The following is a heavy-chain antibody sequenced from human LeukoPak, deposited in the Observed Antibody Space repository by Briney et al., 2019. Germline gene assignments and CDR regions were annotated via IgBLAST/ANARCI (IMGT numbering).Heavy chain of an antibody. Sequence: GGSLRLSCAASRFTFSSYGMNWVRQAPGKGLEWVSSISSSSSYIYYADSVKGRFTISRDNAKNSLYLQMNSLRADDTAVYYCARVTIGVAGTSLDYWGQGTLVTVSS. J-gene: IGHJ4*02. D-gene: IGHD6-19*01. CDR2: ISSSSSYI. V-gene: IGHV3-21*01. CDR3: ARVTIGVAGTSLDY. CDR1: RFTFSSYG.